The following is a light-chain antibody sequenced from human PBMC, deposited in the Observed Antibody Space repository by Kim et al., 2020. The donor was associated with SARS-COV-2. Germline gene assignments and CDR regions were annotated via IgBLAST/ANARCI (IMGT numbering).Light chain of an antibody. Sequence: PGERATHSCWASESVSRPFLAWYQKSPGQAPRLLIYGASNRAAGVPERFSGRGSGTDFTLTISRLEPDDFAVYFCQQYGGSPPITFGQGTRLEIK. CDR3: QQYGGSPPIT. CDR2: GAS. CDR1: ESVSRPF. V-gene: IGKV3-20*01. J-gene: IGKJ5*01.